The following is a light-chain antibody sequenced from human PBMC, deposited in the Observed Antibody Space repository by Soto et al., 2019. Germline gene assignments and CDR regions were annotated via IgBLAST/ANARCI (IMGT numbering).Light chain of an antibody. V-gene: IGKV1-39*01. CDR2: AAS. J-gene: IGKJ4*01. Sequence: DIQMTQSPSSLSASAGDRVTITCRASQSISSYLNWYQQKPGKAPKLLIYAASSLQSGVPSRFSGSGSGTDFTLTISSLQPEDFATYYCQQSYSTPPTFGGGTKVDIK. CDR3: QQSYSTPPT. CDR1: QSISSY.